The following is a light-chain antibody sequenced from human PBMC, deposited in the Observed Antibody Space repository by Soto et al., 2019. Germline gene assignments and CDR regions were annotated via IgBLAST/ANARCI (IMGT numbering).Light chain of an antibody. CDR1: QSIGSR. CDR3: QQYNTYSTWT. J-gene: IGKJ1*01. CDR2: KAS. V-gene: IGKV1-5*03. Sequence: DIQMTQSPSSLSAAVGDIVTITCRASQSIGSRLAWYQQKPGKAPQVLIYKASSLQSGVPSRFSGSGSGTEITLTISSLQPDDFATYYCQQYNTYSTWTFGQGTKVDIK.